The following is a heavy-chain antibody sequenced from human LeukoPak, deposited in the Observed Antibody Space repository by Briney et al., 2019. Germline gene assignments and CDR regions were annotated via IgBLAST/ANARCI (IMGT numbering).Heavy chain of an antibody. Sequence: KTGGSLRLSCAASGFTFSDYYMSWIRQAPGKGLEWVSYISSSGSTIYYADSVKGRFTISRDNAKNSLYLQMNSLRAEDTAVYYCARAGRKSRGIDIVRKKETGYYYYMDVWGKGTTVTVSS. J-gene: IGHJ6*03. D-gene: IGHD2-15*01. CDR3: ARAGRKSRGIDIVRKKETGYYYYMDV. CDR1: GFTFSDYY. CDR2: ISSSGSTI. V-gene: IGHV3-11*04.